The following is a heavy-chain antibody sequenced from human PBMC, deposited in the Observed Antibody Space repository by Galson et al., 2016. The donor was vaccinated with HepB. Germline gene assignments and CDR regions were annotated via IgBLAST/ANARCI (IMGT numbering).Heavy chain of an antibody. CDR1: GYMFSSYG. V-gene: IGHV1-18*01. D-gene: IGHD1-26*01. CDR3: ARILVAAGNNWFDP. Sequence: SVKVSCKASGYMFSSYGISWVRQAPGQGLELMGWISAYSGDTDSGQKFHDRVTMTTDTSASTAYMELRSLRFDDTAVYYCARILVAAGNNWFDPWGQGTLVTVSS. CDR2: ISAYSGDT. J-gene: IGHJ5*02.